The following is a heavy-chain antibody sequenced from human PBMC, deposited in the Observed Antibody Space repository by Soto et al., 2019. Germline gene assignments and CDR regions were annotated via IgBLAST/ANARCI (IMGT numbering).Heavy chain of an antibody. CDR3: ARERGGYSYGDY. J-gene: IGHJ4*02. V-gene: IGHV1-18*01. Sequence: QVQLVQSGAAVKKPGASVKVSCKPSGYTFISYGITWVRQAPGQGLEWMGWVNIYEGTTNYAQKFQGRVTMTTDTSTSTVYLELRSLRSDDTAIYYCARERGGYSYGDYGGQGTLVTVSS. CDR1: GYTFISYG. D-gene: IGHD5-18*01. CDR2: VNIYEGTT.